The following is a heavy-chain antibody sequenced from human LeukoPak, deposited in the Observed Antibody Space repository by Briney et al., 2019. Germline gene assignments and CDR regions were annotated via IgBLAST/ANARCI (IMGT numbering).Heavy chain of an antibody. CDR1: GYTYTGYD. CDR3: ARGFWSGSSAVWFDP. D-gene: IGHD3-3*01. J-gene: IGHJ5*02. V-gene: IGHV1-2*02. Sequence: ASVKISCKASGYTYTGYDMHWVRQAPGQGLEWMGWINPNSGGTNYAQKFQGRVTMTRDTSISTAYMELSRLRSDDTAVYYCARGFWSGSSAVWFDPWGQGTLVTVSS. CDR2: INPNSGGT.